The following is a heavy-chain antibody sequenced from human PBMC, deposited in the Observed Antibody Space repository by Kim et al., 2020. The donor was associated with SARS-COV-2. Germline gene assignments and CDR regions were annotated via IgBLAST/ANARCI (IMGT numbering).Heavy chain of an antibody. Sequence: SRVTISADTSQNQFSLKLSSVTAADTAVYYCAREWRTLYSSSWNNWFDPWGQGTLVTVSS. D-gene: IGHD6-13*01. CDR3: AREWRTLYSSSWNNWFDP. V-gene: IGHV4-59*01. J-gene: IGHJ5*02.